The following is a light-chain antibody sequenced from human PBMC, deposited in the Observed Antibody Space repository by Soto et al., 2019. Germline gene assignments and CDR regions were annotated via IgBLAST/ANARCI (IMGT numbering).Light chain of an antibody. Sequence: EILLTQSPGTLSLSPGERATLSCRASQSVSSSRLAWYRQKPGQAPMLIIYGASSRANGIPDRFSGSGSGTEFTLTISRLEPEDFTVYYCQQYGNSHPWTFGQGTKVEI. CDR3: QQYGNSHPWT. J-gene: IGKJ1*01. CDR1: QSVSSSR. CDR2: GAS. V-gene: IGKV3-20*01.